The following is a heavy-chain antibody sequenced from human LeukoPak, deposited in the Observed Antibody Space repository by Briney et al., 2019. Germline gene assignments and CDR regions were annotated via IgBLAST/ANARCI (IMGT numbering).Heavy chain of an antibody. CDR3: ASAITGTYDAFDI. Sequence: PSETLSLTCTVSGGSISSYYWSWIRQPPGKGLEWIAYIYYSGSTNYNPSLKSRVTISVDTSKNQFSLKLSSVTAADTAVYYCASAITGTYDAFDIWGQGAMVTVSS. V-gene: IGHV4-59*08. J-gene: IGHJ3*02. D-gene: IGHD1-20*01. CDR1: GGSISSYY. CDR2: IYYSGST.